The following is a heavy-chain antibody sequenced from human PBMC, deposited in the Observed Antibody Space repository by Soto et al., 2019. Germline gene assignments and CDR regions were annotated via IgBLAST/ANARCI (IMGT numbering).Heavy chain of an antibody. CDR3: ARGPYIWNYQNWFDP. CDR2: TYYRSKWFN. Sequence: PSQTLSLTCAISGDSVSSNSAAWNWIRQSPSRGLEWLGRTYYRSKWFNDYAVSVKSRITINVDTSKNQFSLQLNSVTPEDTAVYYCARGPYIWNYQNWFDPWGQGTLVTVSS. CDR1: GDSVSSNSAA. V-gene: IGHV6-1*01. J-gene: IGHJ5*02. D-gene: IGHD1-7*01.